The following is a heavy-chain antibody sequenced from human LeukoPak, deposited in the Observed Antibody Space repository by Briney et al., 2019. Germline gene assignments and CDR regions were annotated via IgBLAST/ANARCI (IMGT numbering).Heavy chain of an antibody. D-gene: IGHD2-21*02. CDR1: GFTFSSYS. CDR3: ARDGVTPLALDY. V-gene: IGHV3-21*01. J-gene: IGHJ4*02. CDR2: ISSSSSYI. Sequence: GGSLRLSCAASGFTFSSYSMNWVRQAPGKGLEWVSSISSSSSYIYYADSVRGRFTISRDNAKNSLYLQMNSLRAEDTAVYYCARDGVTPLALDYWGQGTLVTVSS.